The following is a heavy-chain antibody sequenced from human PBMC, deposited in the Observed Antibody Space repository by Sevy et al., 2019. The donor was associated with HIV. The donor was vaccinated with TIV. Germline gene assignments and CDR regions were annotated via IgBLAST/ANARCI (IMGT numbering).Heavy chain of an antibody. Sequence: GVLRLSCAASGFTFSSYWMHWVLQAPGKGLVWVSRINSDGSSTSYADSVKGRFTISRDNAKNTLYLQMNSLRAEDTAVYYCARVGGNLAAADRYDYWGQGTLVTVSS. CDR2: INSDGSST. V-gene: IGHV3-74*01. CDR3: ARVGGNLAAADRYDY. CDR1: GFTFSSYW. D-gene: IGHD6-13*01. J-gene: IGHJ4*02.